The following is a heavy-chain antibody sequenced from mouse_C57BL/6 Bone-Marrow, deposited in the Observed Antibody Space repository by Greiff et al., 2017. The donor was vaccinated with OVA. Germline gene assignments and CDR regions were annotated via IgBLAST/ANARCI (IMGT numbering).Heavy chain of an antibody. CDR3: ARERYTGFDY. V-gene: IGHV1-55*01. J-gene: IGHJ2*01. CDR2: IYPGGGST. CDR1: GYTFTSYW. D-gene: IGHD2-14*01. Sequence: QVQLQQSGAELVKPGASVKMSCKASGYTFTSYWITWVKQRPGQGLEWIGDIYPGGGSTKYNEKFQSKATLTVDTSSSTAYMQLSSLTSEDSAVYYCARERYTGFDYWGQGTTLTVSS.